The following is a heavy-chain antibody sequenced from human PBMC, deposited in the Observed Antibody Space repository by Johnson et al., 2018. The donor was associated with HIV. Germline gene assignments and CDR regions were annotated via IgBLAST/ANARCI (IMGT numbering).Heavy chain of an antibody. CDR3: AKERGISGGFDF. CDR2: INRDGSST. Sequence: VQLVESGGGVVQPGRSLRLSCAASGFTFSSYWMHWVRQAPGTGLVWVSRINRDGSSTSYADSVKGRFTISRDNAKNTLYLQMNSLRAEDTAVYYCAKERGISGGFDFWGQGTMVTVSS. CDR1: GFTFSSYW. V-gene: IGHV3-74*01. D-gene: IGHD2-15*01. J-gene: IGHJ3*01.